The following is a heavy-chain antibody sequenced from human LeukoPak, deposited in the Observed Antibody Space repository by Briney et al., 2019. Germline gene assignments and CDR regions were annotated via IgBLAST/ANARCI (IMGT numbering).Heavy chain of an antibody. CDR1: GFTFSSYA. J-gene: IGHJ3*02. CDR3: AIAYDSSGYAQGAFDI. CDR2: ISSNGGST. Sequence: GGSLRLSCAASGFTFSSYAMHWVRQAPGKGLEYVSAISSNGGSTYYANSVKGRFTISRDNSKNTLYLQMGSLRAEDMAVYYCAIAYDSSGYAQGAFDIWGQGTMVTVSS. V-gene: IGHV3-64*01. D-gene: IGHD3-22*01.